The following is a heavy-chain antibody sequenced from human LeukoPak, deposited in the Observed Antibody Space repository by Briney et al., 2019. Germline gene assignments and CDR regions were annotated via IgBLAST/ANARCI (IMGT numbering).Heavy chain of an antibody. V-gene: IGHV4-4*07. Sequence: SETLSLTCSVSGDSISSYYWSWIRQPAGKGLEWIGRIYTSGATKYSAPLKSRVTLSVDKSKSQLSLKLRSVTAADTAVYYCARDVGASNFDYWGQGTLVTVSS. D-gene: IGHD1-26*01. J-gene: IGHJ4*02. CDR1: GDSISSYY. CDR2: IYTSGAT. CDR3: ARDVGASNFDY.